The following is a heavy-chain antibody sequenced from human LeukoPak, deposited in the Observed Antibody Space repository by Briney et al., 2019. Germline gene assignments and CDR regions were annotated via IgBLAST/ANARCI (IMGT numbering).Heavy chain of an antibody. CDR1: GYTFTSYG. D-gene: IGHD3-9*01. Sequence: ASVKVSCKASGYTFTSYGISWVRQAPGQGLEWMGWISAYNGNTNYAQKLQGRVTMTTDTSTSTAYMELRSLRSDDTAVYYCARDTPSSRYFDLLLYDGNWFDPWGQGTLVTVSS. J-gene: IGHJ5*02. V-gene: IGHV1-18*01. CDR2: ISAYNGNT. CDR3: ARDTPSSRYFDLLLYDGNWFDP.